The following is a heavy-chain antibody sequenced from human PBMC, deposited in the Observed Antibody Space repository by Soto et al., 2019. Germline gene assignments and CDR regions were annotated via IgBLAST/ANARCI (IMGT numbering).Heavy chain of an antibody. CDR3: ARADIVVVPAAIYYYYYMDV. J-gene: IGHJ6*03. V-gene: IGHV1-69*10. CDR1: GGTFSSYA. CDR2: IIPIFGIA. D-gene: IGHD2-2*01. Sequence: ASVKVSCKASGGTFSSYAISWVRQALGQGLEWMGGIIPIFGIANYAQKFQGRVTITADKSTSTAYMELSSLRSEDTAVYYCARADIVVVPAAIYYYYYMDVWGKGTTVTVSS.